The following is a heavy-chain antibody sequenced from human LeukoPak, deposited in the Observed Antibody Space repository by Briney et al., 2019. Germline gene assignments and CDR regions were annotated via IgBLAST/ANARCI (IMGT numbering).Heavy chain of an antibody. CDR3: ATEKGDSPDY. CDR1: GFTFSSHA. Sequence: GGSLRLSCAASGFTFSSHAMAWARQAPGKGLEWVSGISGSGGSTYYADSVKDRFTISRDNSKNTLYLQMNSLRAEDTAVYYCATEKGDSPDYWGQGTLVTVSS. D-gene: IGHD2-21*01. CDR2: ISGSGGST. J-gene: IGHJ4*02. V-gene: IGHV3-23*01.